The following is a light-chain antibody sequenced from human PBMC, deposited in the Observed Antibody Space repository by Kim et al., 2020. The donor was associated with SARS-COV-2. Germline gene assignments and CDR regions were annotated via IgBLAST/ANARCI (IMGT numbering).Light chain of an antibody. CDR2: AAS. CDR3: QQLNDYPYT. J-gene: IGKJ2*01. V-gene: IGKV1-9*01. Sequence: DIQLTQSPSFLSASVGDRVTITCRASQGIRSHLAWYQQTPGKAPKLLIYAASTLQGGVPSRFSGSGSGTEFPLTISSLQPEDFATYSCQQLNDYPYTFGQGTKLEIK. CDR1: QGIRSH.